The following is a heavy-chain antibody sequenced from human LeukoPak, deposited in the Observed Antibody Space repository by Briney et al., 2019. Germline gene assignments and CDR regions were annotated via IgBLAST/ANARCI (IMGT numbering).Heavy chain of an antibody. Sequence: GSLRLSCAASGFTFSSYRMNWVRQAPGKGLEWVSYISSSSTIYYADSVKGRFTISRDNAKNSLYLQMNSLRAEDTAVYYCARDQAYGSGSYLSGVFDYWGQGTLVTVSS. J-gene: IGHJ4*02. CDR2: ISSSSTI. V-gene: IGHV3-48*04. D-gene: IGHD3-10*01. CDR3: ARDQAYGSGSYLSGVFDY. CDR1: GFTFSSYR.